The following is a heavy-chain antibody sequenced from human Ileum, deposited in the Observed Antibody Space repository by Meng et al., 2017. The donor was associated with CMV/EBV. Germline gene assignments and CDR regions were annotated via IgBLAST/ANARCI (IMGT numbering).Heavy chain of an antibody. Sequence: SETLSLTCTVSGGSVSSSSFWCNWIRQTPGKGLEWIGYTHYTGDSKYNPSLKSRVTLSVDTSKNHFSLNLRSVTAADTAIYYCAKWGTLNAFDSWGQGKMV. CDR2: THYTGDS. CDR1: GGSVSSSSFW. J-gene: IGHJ3*02. V-gene: IGHV4-61*03. CDR3: AKWGTLNAFDS. D-gene: IGHD3-16*01.